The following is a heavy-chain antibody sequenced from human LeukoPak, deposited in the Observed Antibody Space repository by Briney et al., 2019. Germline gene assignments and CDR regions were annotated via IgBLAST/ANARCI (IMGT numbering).Heavy chain of an antibody. D-gene: IGHD1-7*01. CDR3: ARSLSLGTSVDY. J-gene: IGHJ4*02. CDR1: GFTFSSFS. Sequence: GGSLRLSCAASGFTFSSFSMNWVRQAPGKGLEWVSYISGSSSTIYYADSVKGRFTISRDNAKNSLYLQMNSLRDEDTAVYYCARSLSLGTSVDYWGQGTLVTVSS. V-gene: IGHV3-48*02. CDR2: ISGSSSTI.